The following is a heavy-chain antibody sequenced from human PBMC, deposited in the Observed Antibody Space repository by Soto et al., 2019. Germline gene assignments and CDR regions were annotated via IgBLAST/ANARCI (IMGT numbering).Heavy chain of an antibody. CDR2: FDPEDGET. Sequence: ASVKVSCKVSGYALTELSMHWVRQAPGKGLEWMGGFDPEDGETIYAQKFQGRVTMTEDTSTDTAYMELSSLRSEDTAVYYCATVISGRYPKHAFDIWGQGTMVTVSS. CDR3: ATVISGRYPKHAFDI. V-gene: IGHV1-24*01. CDR1: GYALTELS. J-gene: IGHJ3*02. D-gene: IGHD1-20*01.